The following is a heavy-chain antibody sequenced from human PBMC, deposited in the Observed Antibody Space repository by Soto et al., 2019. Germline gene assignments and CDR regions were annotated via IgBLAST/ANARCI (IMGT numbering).Heavy chain of an antibody. CDR1: GYTFTSYD. V-gene: IGHV1-8*01. CDR3: ARKGMWAMGWFDP. J-gene: IGHJ5*02. D-gene: IGHD1-26*01. CDR2: MNPNSGNT. Sequence: QVQLVQSGAEVKKPGASVKVSCKASGYTFTSYDINWVRQATGQGLEWMGWMNPNSGNTGYAQKFQGRVTMTRNTSRXXAXMXXSSLRSEDTAVYYCARKGMWAMGWFDPWGQGTLVTVSS.